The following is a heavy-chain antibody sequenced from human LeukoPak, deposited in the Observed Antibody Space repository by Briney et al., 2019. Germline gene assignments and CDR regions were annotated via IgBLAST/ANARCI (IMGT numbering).Heavy chain of an antibody. CDR1: GASVSSGSYY. V-gene: IGHV4-61*01. J-gene: IGHJ4*02. CDR3: ARGSRGYSYG. CDR2: IYYSGST. Sequence: SETLSLTCTVSGASVSSGSYYWSWIRQPPGKGLEWIGYIYYSGSTNYNPSLKSRVTISVDTSKNQFSLKLSSVTAADTAVYYCARGSRGYSYGWGQGTLVTVSS. D-gene: IGHD5-18*01.